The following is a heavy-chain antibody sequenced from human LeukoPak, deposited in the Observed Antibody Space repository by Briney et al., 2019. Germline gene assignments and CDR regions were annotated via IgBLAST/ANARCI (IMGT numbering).Heavy chain of an antibody. V-gene: IGHV2-5*02. CDR1: GFSLSSSGMG. D-gene: IGHD1-14*01. J-gene: IGHJ4*02. CDR3: AHRRGRYGPYYFDY. CDR2: IYWDDDK. Sequence: SGPTLVKPTQTLTLTCAFSGFSLSSSGMGVGWIRQPPGKALEWLALIYWDDDKRYSPSLKSRLTVTKDTSKNQVVLMMTNMDPVDTATYYCAHRRGRYGPYYFDYWGQGTLVTVSS.